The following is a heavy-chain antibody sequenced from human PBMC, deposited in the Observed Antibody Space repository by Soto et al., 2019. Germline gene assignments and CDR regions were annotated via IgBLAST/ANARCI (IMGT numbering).Heavy chain of an antibody. J-gene: IGHJ6*03. CDR2: ISAHNDNT. CDR3: VRIGIFGVVIRPYYMDV. Sequence: GASVKVSCKASGYSFTSFGISWVRQAPGQGLEWMGWISAHNDNTNYEQKFQGRVTMTTDTSTSTAYMELRSLRSDDTAVYYCVRIGIFGVVIRPYYMDVWGKGTTVTV. V-gene: IGHV1-18*01. CDR1: GYSFTSFG. D-gene: IGHD3-3*01.